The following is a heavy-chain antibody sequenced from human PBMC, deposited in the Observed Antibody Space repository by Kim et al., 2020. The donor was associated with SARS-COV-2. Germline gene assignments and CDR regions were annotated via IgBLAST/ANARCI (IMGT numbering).Heavy chain of an antibody. Sequence: YYADSVKGRFTISRDNSKNTLFLQMNSLRAEDTAVYYCAREGIVGATTGMDVWGQGTTVTVSS. D-gene: IGHD1-26*01. CDR3: AREGIVGATTGMDV. V-gene: IGHV3-33*01. J-gene: IGHJ6*02.